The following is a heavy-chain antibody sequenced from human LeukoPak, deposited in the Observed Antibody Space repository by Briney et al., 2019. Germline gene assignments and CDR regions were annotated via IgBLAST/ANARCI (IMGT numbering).Heavy chain of an antibody. CDR2: ISSSSSYI. CDR1: GFTFSSYS. D-gene: IGHD6-19*01. Sequence: SGGSLRLSCAASGFTFSSYSMNWVRQAPGKGLEWVSSISSSSSYIYYADSVKGRFTISRDNSKNTLYLQMNSLRAEDTAVYYCARGLTLGHWFDPWGQGTLVTVSS. V-gene: IGHV3-21*01. CDR3: ARGLTLGHWFDP. J-gene: IGHJ5*02.